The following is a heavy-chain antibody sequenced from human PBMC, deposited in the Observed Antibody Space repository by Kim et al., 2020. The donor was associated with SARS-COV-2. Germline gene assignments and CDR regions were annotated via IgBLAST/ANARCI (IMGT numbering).Heavy chain of an antibody. D-gene: IGHD2-2*01. V-gene: IGHV5-51*01. J-gene: IGHJ2*01. CDR1: GYSFTTYW. CDR2: IYPGDSDT. CDR3: ARLPTISSTNRYFDL. Sequence: GESLKISCKGSGYSFTTYWIGWVRQMPGKGLEWMGIIYPGDSDTRYSPSFRGQVTISADKSISTAYLQWSSLKASDTAIYYCARLPTISSTNRYFDLWGRGTLVTVSS.